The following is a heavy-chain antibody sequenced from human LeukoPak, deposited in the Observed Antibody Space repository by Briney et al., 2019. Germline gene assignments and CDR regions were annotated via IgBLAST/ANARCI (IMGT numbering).Heavy chain of an antibody. CDR3: ARDGARDPTPNDAFDI. J-gene: IGHJ3*02. Sequence: SETLSLTCTVSGGSISSGGYYWSWIRQHPGKGLEWIGYIYYSGSTNYNPSLKSRVTISVDTSKNQFSLKLSSVTAADTAVYYCARDGARDPTPNDAFDIWGQGTMVTVSS. D-gene: IGHD3-16*01. V-gene: IGHV4-31*03. CDR2: IYYSGST. CDR1: GGSISSGGYY.